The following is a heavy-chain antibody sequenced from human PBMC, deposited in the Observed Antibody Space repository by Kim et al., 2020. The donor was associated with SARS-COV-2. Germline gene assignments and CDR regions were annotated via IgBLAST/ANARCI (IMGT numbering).Heavy chain of an antibody. V-gene: IGHV4-34*01. Sequence: SETLSLTCAVSGTSFSGYYWNWIRQTPGKGLEWIGEINRSGTTNYNPSLKSRVTISVDTSKNQFSLKLSSVTAADTAVYRCARGNYDSSGYSYSYYYGMDVWGHGTTVTVSS. CDR3: ARGNYDSSGYSYSYYYGMDV. CDR2: INRSGTT. D-gene: IGHD3-22*01. J-gene: IGHJ6*02. CDR1: GTSFSGYY.